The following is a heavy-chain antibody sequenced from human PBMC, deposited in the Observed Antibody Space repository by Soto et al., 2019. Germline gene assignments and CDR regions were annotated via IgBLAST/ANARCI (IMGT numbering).Heavy chain of an antibody. Sequence: GGSLRLSCAASGFAFSSYTMSWVRQTPGKGLEWVSSISASGGSTYYGDSLKGRFTISRDNSKNTLNLHIKSLGVEDSAVYYCAKDRGGFARGWEYYDFWGQGTQGTVSS. CDR2: ISASGGST. V-gene: IGHV3-23*01. D-gene: IGHD6-19*01. J-gene: IGHJ4*02. CDR1: GFAFSSYT. CDR3: AKDRGGFARGWEYYDF.